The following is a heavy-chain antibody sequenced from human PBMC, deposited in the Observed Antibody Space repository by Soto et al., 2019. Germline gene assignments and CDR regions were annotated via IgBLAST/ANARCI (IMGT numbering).Heavy chain of an antibody. Sequence: EVQLLESGGWLVQPGGSLRLSCAASGFTFSSYWMSWVRQAPGKGLDWVANIKQDGSEKNYEDSVKGRFTISRDNVRNSLYLQMSSLRAEDTAVYYCARDIRSRGYNYGYGYYYYGMDVWGQGTTVTVSS. J-gene: IGHJ6*02. CDR3: ARDIRSRGYNYGYGYYYYGMDV. CDR1: GFTFSSYW. V-gene: IGHV3-7*01. CDR2: IKQDGSEK. D-gene: IGHD5-18*01.